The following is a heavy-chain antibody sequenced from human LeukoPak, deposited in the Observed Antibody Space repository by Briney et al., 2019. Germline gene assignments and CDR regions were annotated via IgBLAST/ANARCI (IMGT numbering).Heavy chain of an antibody. CDR1: GFTFSSHW. V-gene: IGHV3-74*01. J-gene: IGHJ3*02. CDR2: INSDGSST. CDR3: ARDSGLYDSSGYDGFDI. D-gene: IGHD3-22*01. Sequence: GGSLRLSCAASGFTFSSHWMHWVRQAPGKGLVWVSRINSDGSSTNYADSVKGRFTISRDNAKKTLYLQINSLRAEDTAVYYYARDSGLYDSSGYDGFDIWGQGTMVTVSS.